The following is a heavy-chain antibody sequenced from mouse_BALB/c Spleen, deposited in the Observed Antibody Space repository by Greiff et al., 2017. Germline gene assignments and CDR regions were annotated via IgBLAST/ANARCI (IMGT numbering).Heavy chain of an antibody. CDR1: GYTFTSYY. CDR3: TRSPITTGVERGYWYFDV. D-gene: IGHD1-1*01. V-gene: IGHV1S81*02. J-gene: IGHJ1*01. CDR2: INPSNGGT. Sequence: QVQLKESGAELVKPGASVKLSCKASGYTFTSYYMYWVKQRPGQGLEWIGEINPSNGGTNFNEKFKSKATLTVDKSSSTAYMQLSSLTSEDSAVYYCTRSPITTGVERGYWYFDVWGAGTTVTVSS.